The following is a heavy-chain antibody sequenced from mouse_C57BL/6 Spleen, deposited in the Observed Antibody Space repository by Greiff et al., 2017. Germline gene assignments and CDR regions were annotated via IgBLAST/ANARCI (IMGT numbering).Heavy chain of an antibody. Sequence: EVQLQQSGPELVKPGASVKISCKASGYTFTDYYMNWVKQSHGKSLEWIGDINPNNGGTSYNQKFKGKATLTVDKSSSTAYMELRSLTSEDSAVYYCAMLLLRDSFDYWGQGTTLTVSS. J-gene: IGHJ2*01. CDR3: AMLLLRDSFDY. CDR1: GYTFTDYY. CDR2: INPNNGGT. V-gene: IGHV1-26*01. D-gene: IGHD1-1*01.